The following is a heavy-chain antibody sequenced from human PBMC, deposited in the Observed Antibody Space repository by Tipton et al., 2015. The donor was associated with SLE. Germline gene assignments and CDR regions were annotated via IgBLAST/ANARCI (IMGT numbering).Heavy chain of an antibody. D-gene: IGHD3-10*01. J-gene: IGHJ4*02. V-gene: IGHV3-73*01. Sequence: SLRLSCAASGFTFSGSAIHWVRQASGKGLEWVGRIRSKANSYATAYAASVKGRFTISRDDSKNTAYLQMNSLKTEDTAVYYCTRTGVTMVQGVIDYWGQGTLVTVSS. CDR2: IRSKANSYAT. CDR1: GFTFSGSA. CDR3: TRTGVTMVQGVIDY.